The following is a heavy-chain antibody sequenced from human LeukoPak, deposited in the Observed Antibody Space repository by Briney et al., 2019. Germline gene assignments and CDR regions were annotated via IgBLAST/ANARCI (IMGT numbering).Heavy chain of an antibody. CDR1: GFTFTDYA. J-gene: IGHJ6*02. CDR3: ASGENTGSWYTGYYYYGMDV. Sequence: GGSLRLSCAASGFTFTDYAVTWVRQAPGKGLEWVSGINTNGDRTSYADSVKGRFTLSRDNSKNTLYLQMNSLRAEDTAVYYCASGENTGSWYTGYYYYGMDVWGQGTTVTVSS. D-gene: IGHD6-13*01. V-gene: IGHV3-23*01. CDR2: INTNGDRT.